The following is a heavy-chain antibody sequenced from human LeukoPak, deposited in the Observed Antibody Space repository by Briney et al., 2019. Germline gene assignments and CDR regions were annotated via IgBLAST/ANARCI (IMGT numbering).Heavy chain of an antibody. Sequence: SETLSLTCTVSGGSISSYHWSWIRQPPGKGLEWIGYIYYSGSTNYNPSLKSRVTISVDTSKNQFSLKLSSVTAADTAVYYCARVPYYYDSSGGGNYYYYYMDVWGKGTTVTVSS. CDR3: ARVPYYYDSSGGGNYYYYYMDV. V-gene: IGHV4-59*01. CDR1: GGSISSYH. CDR2: IYYSGST. J-gene: IGHJ6*03. D-gene: IGHD3-22*01.